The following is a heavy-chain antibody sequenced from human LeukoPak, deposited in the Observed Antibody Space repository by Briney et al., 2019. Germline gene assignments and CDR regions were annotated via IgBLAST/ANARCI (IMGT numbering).Heavy chain of an antibody. V-gene: IGHV3-30-3*01. CDR2: ISYDGSNK. CDR3: ARDTDTAMVTAGGWFDP. D-gene: IGHD5-18*01. CDR1: GFTFSSYA. J-gene: IGHJ5*02. Sequence: SLRLSCAASGFTFSSYAMHWVRQAPGKGLEWVAVISYDGSNKYYADSVKGRFTISRDNSKNTLYLQMNSLRAEDTAVYYCARDTDTAMVTAGGWFDPWGQGTLVTVSS.